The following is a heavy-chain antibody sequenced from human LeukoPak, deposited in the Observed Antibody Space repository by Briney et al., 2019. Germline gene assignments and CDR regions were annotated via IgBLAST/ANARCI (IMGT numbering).Heavy chain of an antibody. J-gene: IGHJ3*02. CDR2: IYYSGST. D-gene: IGHD6-19*01. Sequence: SETLSLTCTVSGGSISSYYWSWIRQPPGKGLEWIGYIYYSGSTNYNPSPKSRVTISVDTSKNQFSLKLSSVTAADTAVYYCARQSSGWLGGAFDIWGQGTMVTVSS. CDR3: ARQSSGWLGGAFDI. CDR1: GGSISSYY. V-gene: IGHV4-59*08.